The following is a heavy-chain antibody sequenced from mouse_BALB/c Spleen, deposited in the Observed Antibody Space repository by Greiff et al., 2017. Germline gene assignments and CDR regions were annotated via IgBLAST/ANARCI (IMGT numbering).Heavy chain of an antibody. CDR1: GYTFTSYW. Sequence: DLVQPGASVKLSCTASGYTFTSYWINWIKQRPGQGLEWIGRIAPGSGSTYYNEMFKGKATLTVDTSSSTAYIQLSSLSSEDSAVYCCALLRLRYYYAMDYWGQGTSVTVSS. CDR3: ALLRLRYYYAMDY. D-gene: IGHD1-2*01. J-gene: IGHJ4*01. V-gene: IGHV1S41*01. CDR2: IAPGSGST.